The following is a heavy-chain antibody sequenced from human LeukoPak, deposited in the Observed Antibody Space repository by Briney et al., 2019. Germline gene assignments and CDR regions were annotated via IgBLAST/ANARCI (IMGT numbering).Heavy chain of an antibody. V-gene: IGHV3-30*02. CDR1: GFTFSSYG. Sequence: GGSLRLSCAASGFTFSSYGMHWVRQAPGKGLEWVAFIRYDGSNKYYADSVKGRFTISRDNSKNTLYLQMNSLRAEDTAVYYCAKDLFSVVVVPAASPLYMDVWGKGTTVTVSS. J-gene: IGHJ6*03. CDR3: AKDLFSVVVVPAASPLYMDV. D-gene: IGHD2-2*01. CDR2: IRYDGSNK.